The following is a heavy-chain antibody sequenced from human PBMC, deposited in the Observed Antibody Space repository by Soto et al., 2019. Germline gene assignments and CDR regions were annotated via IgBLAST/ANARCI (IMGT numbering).Heavy chain of an antibody. CDR2: ISGSGDTT. Sequence: GGSLRLSCAASGFTFSSYAMNWVRQAPGKVLEWVSGISGSGDTTHYTDSVRGRFSISRDNSKNTLYLQMNSLRAEDTAVYYCAKGCGTTCYGTFDVWGQGIMVTVSS. J-gene: IGHJ3*01. D-gene: IGHD2-2*01. V-gene: IGHV3-23*01. CDR1: GFTFSSYA. CDR3: AKGCGTTCYGTFDV.